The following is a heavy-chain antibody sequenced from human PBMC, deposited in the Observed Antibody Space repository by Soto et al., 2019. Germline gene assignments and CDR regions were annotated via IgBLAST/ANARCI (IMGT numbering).Heavy chain of an antibody. CDR1: GGTFSGYY. CDR2: INHSGST. V-gene: IGHV4-34*01. Sequence: SETLSLTCAVYGGTFSGYYWSGIRQPXGKGLEWIGEINHSGSTNYNPSLKSRVTISVDTSKNQFSLKLSSVTAADTAVYYCARGRRLLRYFDWLLNFDYWGQGTLVTVSS. J-gene: IGHJ4*02. D-gene: IGHD3-9*01. CDR3: ARGRRLLRYFDWLLNFDY.